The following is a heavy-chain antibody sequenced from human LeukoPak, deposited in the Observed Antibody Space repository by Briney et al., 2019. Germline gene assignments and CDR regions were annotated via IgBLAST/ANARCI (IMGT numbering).Heavy chain of an antibody. CDR2: ISWNSCSI. J-gene: IGHJ5*02. Sequence: SLRLSCAASGFTFDDYAMHWVRQAPGKGLEWVSGISWNSCSIDYADSVKGRFTISRDNAKNSLYLQMNSLRAEDTALYYCAKGGVVVTSPFDPWGQGTLVTVSS. CDR3: AKGGVVVTSPFDP. CDR1: GFTFDDYA. V-gene: IGHV3-9*01. D-gene: IGHD3-22*01.